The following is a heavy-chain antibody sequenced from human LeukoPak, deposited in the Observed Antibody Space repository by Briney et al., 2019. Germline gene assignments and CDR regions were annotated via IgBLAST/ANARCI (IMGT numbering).Heavy chain of an antibody. V-gene: IGHV4-34*01. CDR1: GRSIIGYH. Sequence: SETLSLTCGLFGRSIIGYHWNWIRQSPGKGLEWIGEINHSGSANYNPSFKSRVTISLDTSKNQFSLELRSVTAADTAVYYCARDPTTVVSVPYYFDDWGQGTLVTVSS. CDR2: INHSGSA. CDR3: ARDPTTVVSVPYYFDD. J-gene: IGHJ4*02. D-gene: IGHD4-11*01.